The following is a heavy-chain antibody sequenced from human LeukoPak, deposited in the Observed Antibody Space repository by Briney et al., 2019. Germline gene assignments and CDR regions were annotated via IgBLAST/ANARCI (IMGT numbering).Heavy chain of an antibody. CDR2: INHSGST. CDR3: ASLPGYSSSSLYYYGMDV. Sequence: PSETLSLTCAVYGGSFSGYYWSWIRQPPGKGLEWIGEINHSGSTNYNPSLKSRVTISVDTSKNQFSLKLSSVTAADTAVYYCASLPGYSSSSLYYYGMDVWGQGTTVTVSS. J-gene: IGHJ6*02. V-gene: IGHV4-34*01. CDR1: GGSFSGYY. D-gene: IGHD6-6*01.